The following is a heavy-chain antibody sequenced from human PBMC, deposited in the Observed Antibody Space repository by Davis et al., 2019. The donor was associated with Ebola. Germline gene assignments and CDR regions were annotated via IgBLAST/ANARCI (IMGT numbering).Heavy chain of an antibody. CDR1: GFTFSSYS. CDR3: ARDGAAPGGYYYGMDV. Sequence: PGGSLRLSCAASGFTFSSYSMNWVRQAPGKGLEWVSSISSSSSYIYYADSVKGRFTISRDNAKNSLYLQMNSLRAEDTAVYYCARDGAAPGGYYYGMDVWGQGTTVTVSS. J-gene: IGHJ6*02. CDR2: ISSSSSYI. D-gene: IGHD2-15*01. V-gene: IGHV3-21*01.